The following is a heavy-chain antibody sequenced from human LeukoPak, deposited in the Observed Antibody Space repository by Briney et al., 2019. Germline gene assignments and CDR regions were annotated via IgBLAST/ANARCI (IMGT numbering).Heavy chain of an antibody. Sequence: GGSLRLSCATSGFTFSNYGMHWVRQAPGKGLEWVSSISSGSTYIKYADSVKGRFTISRDNAKNSLYLQMNSLRVEDTAVYYCARDPSGYSSSSWLGWFDPWGQGTLVTVSS. CDR2: ISSGSTYI. CDR1: GFTFSNYG. J-gene: IGHJ5*02. D-gene: IGHD6-6*01. V-gene: IGHV3-21*01. CDR3: ARDPSGYSSSSWLGWFDP.